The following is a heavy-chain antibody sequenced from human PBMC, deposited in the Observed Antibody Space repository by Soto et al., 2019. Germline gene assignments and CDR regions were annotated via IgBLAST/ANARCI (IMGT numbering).Heavy chain of an antibody. CDR3: ARGLYGSGSYYLPSPYYYGMDV. J-gene: IGHJ6*02. Sequence: QALSLPSSISRDSVSSNSAACNWIRPSPSRGLEWLGRTYYRSKWYNDYAVSVKSRITINPDTSKNQFSLQLNSVTPEDTAVYYCARGLYGSGSYYLPSPYYYGMDVWGQGTTGTVS. CDR2: TYYRSKWYN. D-gene: IGHD3-10*01. CDR1: RDSVSSNSAA. V-gene: IGHV6-1*01.